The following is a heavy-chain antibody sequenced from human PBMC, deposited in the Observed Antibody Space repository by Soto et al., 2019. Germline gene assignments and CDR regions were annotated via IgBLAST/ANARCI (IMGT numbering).Heavy chain of an antibody. Sequence: QVQLVQSGAEVKKPGSSVKVSCKASGGIFNSYTFGWVRQAPGQGLEWMGRIVPIIGLANYTQTFKGRVTITADKSTTTVYMELSRLRSEDTAVYYCARLDYGDYGWFDPWGQGTLVIVSS. J-gene: IGHJ5*02. CDR1: GGIFNSYT. V-gene: IGHV1-69*02. CDR3: ARLDYGDYGWFDP. D-gene: IGHD4-17*01. CDR2: IVPIIGLA.